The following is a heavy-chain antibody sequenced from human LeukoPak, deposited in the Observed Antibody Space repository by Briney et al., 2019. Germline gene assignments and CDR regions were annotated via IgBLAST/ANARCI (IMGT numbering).Heavy chain of an antibody. CDR1: VFTFNKYW. D-gene: IGHD3-10*01. J-gene: IGHJ4*02. V-gene: IGHV3-7*01. Sequence: GGSLRLSCATAVFTFNKYWLTWVRQPPGKGLEWVANINQDDSQIYYLESVEGRFTITRDNAKNSLHLQMNSLRAEDTSIYYCAIGYSYSGTYNLSFFDYWGQGTLVTVSS. CDR2: INQDDSQI. CDR3: AIGYSYSGTYNLSFFDY.